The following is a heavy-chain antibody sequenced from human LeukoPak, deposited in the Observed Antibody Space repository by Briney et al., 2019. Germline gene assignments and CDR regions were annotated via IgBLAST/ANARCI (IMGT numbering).Heavy chain of an antibody. CDR1: GYTFTSYA. J-gene: IGHJ5*02. D-gene: IGHD2-15*01. CDR3: AREGCSGGSCYAVWFDP. Sequence: ASVKVSCKASGYTFTSYAMNWVRQAPGQGLEWMGWINTNTGNPTYAQGFTGRFVFSLDTSVSTAYLQISSLNAEDTAVYYCAREGCSGGSCYAVWFDPWGQGTLVTVSS. CDR2: INTNTGNP. V-gene: IGHV7-4-1*02.